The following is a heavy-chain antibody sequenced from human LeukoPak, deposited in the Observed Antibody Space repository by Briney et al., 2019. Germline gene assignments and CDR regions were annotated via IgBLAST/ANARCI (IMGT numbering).Heavy chain of an antibody. Sequence: PSETLSLTCAVYGGSFSGYYWSWIRQPPGKGLEWIGEINHSGSTNYNPSLKSRVTISVDTSKNQFSLKLSSVPAADTAVYYCARGRITMVRGVITYYFDYWGQGTLVTVSS. D-gene: IGHD3-10*01. V-gene: IGHV4-34*01. J-gene: IGHJ4*02. CDR3: ARGRITMVRGVITYYFDY. CDR1: GGSFSGYY. CDR2: INHSGST.